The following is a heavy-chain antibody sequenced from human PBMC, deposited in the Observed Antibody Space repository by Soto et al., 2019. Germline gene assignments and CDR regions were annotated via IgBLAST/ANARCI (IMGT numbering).Heavy chain of an antibody. D-gene: IGHD3-22*01. CDR3: ARGFITGSQYWGGWYLFDS. J-gene: IGHJ4*02. V-gene: IGHV4-34*01. CDR2: INHSGSA. CDR1: GGSFSGYI. Sequence: SETLSLTCDVYGGSFSGYIWTWIRQTPGKGLQWIGQINHSGSANYNPSLKSRVTISVHTSNSQFSLELSSVTAADTAVYYCARGFITGSQYWGGWYLFDSWGRGTQVPITS.